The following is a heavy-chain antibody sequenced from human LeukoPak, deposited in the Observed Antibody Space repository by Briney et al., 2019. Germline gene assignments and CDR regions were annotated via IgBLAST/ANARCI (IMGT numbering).Heavy chain of an antibody. CDR2: INHSGST. J-gene: IGHJ5*02. V-gene: IGHV4-34*01. Sequence: SETLSLTCAVYGGSFSGYYWSWIRQPPGKGLEWIGEINHSGSTNYNPSLKSRVTISVDTSKNRFSLKLSSVTAADTAVYYCARIGSGSYYLKPEEQRFGPWGQGTLVTVSS. CDR3: ARIGSGSYYLKPEEQRFGP. D-gene: IGHD3-10*01. CDR1: GGSFSGYY.